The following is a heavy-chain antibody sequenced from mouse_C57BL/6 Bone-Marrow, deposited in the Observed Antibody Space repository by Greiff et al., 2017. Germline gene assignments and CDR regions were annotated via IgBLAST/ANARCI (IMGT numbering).Heavy chain of an antibody. Sequence: QVQLQQSGAELARPGASVTLSCKASGYTFTSYGISWVKQRPGQGLAWIGEIYPRSGNTYYNEKFKGKATLTADKSSSTAYMELRSLTSEDSAVYVCAKLTGYYCDYWGQGTTRTVSS. CDR3: AKLTGYYCDY. V-gene: IGHV1-81*01. CDR2: IYPRSGNT. D-gene: IGHD4-1*01. CDR1: GYTFTSYG. J-gene: IGHJ2*01.